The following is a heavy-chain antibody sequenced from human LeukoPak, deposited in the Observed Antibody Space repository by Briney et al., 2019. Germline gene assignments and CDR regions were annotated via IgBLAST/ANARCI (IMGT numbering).Heavy chain of an antibody. Sequence: ASVKVSCKTSGYTFTSYSISWVRQAPGQGLEWMGWISGYSGNTHYAQKLQGRVTMTTDASTSTAYMELSSLKSDDTAMYYCARSSGSVNYYPPEFFLHWGQGTLVTASS. J-gene: IGHJ1*01. D-gene: IGHD1-26*01. CDR3: ARSSGSVNYYPPEFFLH. V-gene: IGHV1-18*01. CDR1: GYTFTSYS. CDR2: ISGYSGNT.